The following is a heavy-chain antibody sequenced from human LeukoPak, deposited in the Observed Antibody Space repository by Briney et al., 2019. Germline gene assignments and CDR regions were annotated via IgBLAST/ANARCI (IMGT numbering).Heavy chain of an antibody. Sequence: GGSLRLSCAASGFIFSDYYMSWVRQAPGKGPEWVSGIGGSGSTTYFSGSVRGRFTISRDNSKNTLSLQMNSLRAEDTAVYYCAKGGGIAAPGGDFDYWGQGTLVTVSS. J-gene: IGHJ4*02. CDR2: IGGSGSTT. D-gene: IGHD6-13*01. CDR1: GFIFSDYY. CDR3: AKGGGIAAPGGDFDY. V-gene: IGHV3-23*01.